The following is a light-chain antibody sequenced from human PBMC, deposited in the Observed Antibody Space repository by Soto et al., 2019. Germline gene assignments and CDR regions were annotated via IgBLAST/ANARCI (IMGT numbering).Light chain of an antibody. J-gene: IGLJ2*01. V-gene: IGLV2-23*01. CDR2: EGS. CDR3: CSYAGSSIVV. CDR1: SSDVGSYNL. Sequence: QSALTQPASVSGSPGQSITISCTGTSSDVGSYNLVSWYQQHPGKAPKLMIYEGSKRPSGVSNRFSGSKSGNTASLTISGLLAEDEADYYCCSYAGSSIVVFGGGIQLTVL.